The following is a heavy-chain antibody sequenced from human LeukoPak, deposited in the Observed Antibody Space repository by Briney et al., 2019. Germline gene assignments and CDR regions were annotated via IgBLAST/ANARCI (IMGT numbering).Heavy chain of an antibody. CDR1: GFTFSSYG. CDR2: IRYDGSNK. Sequence: GGSLRLSCAASGFTFSSYGMHWVRRAPGKGLEWVAFIRYDGSNKYYADSVKGRFTISRDNSKNTLYLQMNSLRAEDTAVYYCAKVEANQNWNEDYWGQGTLVTVSS. J-gene: IGHJ4*02. D-gene: IGHD1-1*01. CDR3: AKVEANQNWNEDY. V-gene: IGHV3-30*02.